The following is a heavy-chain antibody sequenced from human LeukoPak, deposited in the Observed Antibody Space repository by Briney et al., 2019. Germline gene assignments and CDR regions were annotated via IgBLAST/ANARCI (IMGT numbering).Heavy chain of an antibody. CDR2: IIPIFGTA. Sequence: ASVKVSCKASGGTFSSYAISWVRQAPGQGLEWMGRIIPIFGTANYAQKFQGRVTTTTDESTSTAYMELSSLRSEDTAVYYCAREVAAARFDYWGQGTLVTVSS. D-gene: IGHD6-13*01. CDR3: AREVAAARFDY. CDR1: GGTFSSYA. J-gene: IGHJ4*02. V-gene: IGHV1-69*05.